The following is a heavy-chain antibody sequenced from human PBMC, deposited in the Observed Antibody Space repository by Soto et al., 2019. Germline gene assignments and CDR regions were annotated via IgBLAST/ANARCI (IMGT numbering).Heavy chain of an antibody. CDR1: GFTFSNYA. Sequence: EVHLVESGGGLVQPGGSLRVSCAASGFTFSNYAMNWVRQAPGKGLEWVSYISIGSGSIFYADSVKGRFTISRDDAKNSLYLQMTTLRAEDTAVYYCVRDDRWAFDFWGQGTMVTVSS. CDR3: VRDDRWAFDF. J-gene: IGHJ3*01. D-gene: IGHD3-22*01. V-gene: IGHV3-48*01. CDR2: ISIGSGSI.